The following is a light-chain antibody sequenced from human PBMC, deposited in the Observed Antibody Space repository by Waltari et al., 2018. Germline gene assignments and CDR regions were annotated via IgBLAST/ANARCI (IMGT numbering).Light chain of an antibody. CDR3: QQRSNWPLWT. V-gene: IGKV3-11*01. Sequence: EIVSTQSPATLSLSPGERATLSRRASQSVSSYLAWYQQKPGQAPRLLIYDASNRATGIPARFSGSGSGTDFTLTISSLEPEDFAVYYCQQRSNWPLWTFGQGTKLEIK. J-gene: IGKJ2*02. CDR1: QSVSSY. CDR2: DAS.